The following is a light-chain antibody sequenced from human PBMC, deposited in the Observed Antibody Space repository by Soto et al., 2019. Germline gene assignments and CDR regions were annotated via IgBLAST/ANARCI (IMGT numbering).Light chain of an antibody. CDR3: QQYGSSPFI. CDR1: QSVSSSY. CDR2: GAS. J-gene: IGKJ2*01. V-gene: IGKV3-20*01. Sequence: EIVLTQSPGTLSLSPGERATLSCRASQSVSSSYLAWYQQKPGQAPRPLIYGASSRATGIPDRFSGSGSGTDFNLTISRLEPEDFAVYYCQQYGSSPFIFGQGTKLEIK.